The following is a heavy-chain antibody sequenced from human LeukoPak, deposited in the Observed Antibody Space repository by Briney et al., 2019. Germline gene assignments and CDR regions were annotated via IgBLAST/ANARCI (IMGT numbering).Heavy chain of an antibody. CDR3: ARQYSSSWYWFDP. V-gene: IGHV4-59*08. J-gene: IGHJ5*02. CDR2: IYYSGST. CDR1: GGSISSYY. D-gene: IGHD6-13*01. Sequence: SETLSLTCTVSGGSISSYYWSWIRQPPGKGLEWIGYIYYSGSTNYNPSLKSRVTISVDTSKNQFSLKLSSVTAADTAVYYCARQYSSSWYWFDPWGQGTLVTVSS.